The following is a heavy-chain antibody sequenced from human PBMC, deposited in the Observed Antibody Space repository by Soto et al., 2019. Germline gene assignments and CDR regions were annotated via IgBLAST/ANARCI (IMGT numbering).Heavy chain of an antibody. CDR1: GFT. Sequence: EVQLLESGGGLVQPGGSLRLSCAASGFTMSWARQAPGKGLEWVSVISGSGISTYYADSVKGRFTISRDNSKNTVYLQMNSLRAEDTAVYYCAKGDDAFDIWGQGTMVTVSS. CDR3: AKGDDAFDI. J-gene: IGHJ3*02. CDR2: ISGSGIST. V-gene: IGHV3-23*01.